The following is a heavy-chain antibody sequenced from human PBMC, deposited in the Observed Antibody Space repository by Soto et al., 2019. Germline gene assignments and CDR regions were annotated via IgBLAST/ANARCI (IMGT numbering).Heavy chain of an antibody. CDR1: GFTFSSYW. Sequence: GSLRLSCAASGFTFSSYWMHWVRQAPGKVLVWVSRINFDESSTNYADSVKGRFTISRDNAKNTVFLQMNGLGAEDTAVYYCVRGGLWAYYMDVWGKGTTVTGSS. CDR3: VRGGLWAYYMDV. CDR2: INFDESST. D-gene: IGHD2-21*01. V-gene: IGHV3-74*01. J-gene: IGHJ6*03.